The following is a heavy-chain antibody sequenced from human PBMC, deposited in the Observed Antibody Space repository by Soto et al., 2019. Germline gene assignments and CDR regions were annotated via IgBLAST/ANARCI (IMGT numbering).Heavy chain of an antibody. D-gene: IGHD2-2*02. CDR1: GGTFSSYA. J-gene: IGHJ6*02. CDR3: ARSAAIVVVPAAIEDYYYGMDV. CDR2: IIPIFGTA. V-gene: IGHV1-69*01. Sequence: QVQLVQSGAEVKKPGSSVKVSCKASGGTFSSYAISWVRQAPGQGLEWMGGIIPIFGTANYAQKFQGRVTITADEDTSTAYMDLSSLRSEDTVVYYCARSAAIVVVPAAIEDYYYGMDVWGQGTTVTVSS.